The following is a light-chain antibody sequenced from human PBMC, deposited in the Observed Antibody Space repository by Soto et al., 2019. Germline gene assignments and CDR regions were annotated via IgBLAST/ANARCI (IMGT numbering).Light chain of an antibody. V-gene: IGKV1-8*01. CDR3: QQYYSFPYT. CDR2: AAS. J-gene: IGKJ2*01. CDR1: QDISSY. Sequence: AIRITQSPSSFSASTGDRVTITCRASQDISSYLAWYQQKPGEAPKLLIYAASTLQSGVPSRFSGSGSGTDFTLTINCLQSEDFATYYCQQYYSFPYTFGQGTKLEIK.